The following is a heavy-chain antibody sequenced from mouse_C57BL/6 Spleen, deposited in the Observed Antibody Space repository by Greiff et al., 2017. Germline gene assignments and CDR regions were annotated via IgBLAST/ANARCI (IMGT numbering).Heavy chain of an antibody. CDR3: ARSGGSSLDY. CDR1: GYTFTSYT. D-gene: IGHD1-1*01. V-gene: IGHV1-4*01. CDR2: INPSSGYT. J-gene: IGHJ2*01. Sequence: QVHVKQSGAELARPGASVKMSCKASGYTFTSYTMHWVKQRPGQGLEWIGYINPSSGYTKYNQKFKDKATLTADKSSSTAYMQLSSLTSEASAVYYCARSGGSSLDYWGQGTTLTVYS.